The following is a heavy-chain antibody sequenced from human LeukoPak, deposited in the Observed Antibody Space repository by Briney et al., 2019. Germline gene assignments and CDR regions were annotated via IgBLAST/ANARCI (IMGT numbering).Heavy chain of an antibody. D-gene: IGHD5-24*01. V-gene: IGHV4-59*01. Sequence: SETLSPTCTVSGGSISSYYWSWIRQPPGKGLEWIGYIYYSGSTNYNPSLKSRVTISVDTSKNQFSLKLSSVTAADTAVYYCAREGVRDGYNRVPFDYWGQGTLVTVSS. CDR2: IYYSGST. CDR3: AREGVRDGYNRVPFDY. J-gene: IGHJ4*02. CDR1: GGSISSYY.